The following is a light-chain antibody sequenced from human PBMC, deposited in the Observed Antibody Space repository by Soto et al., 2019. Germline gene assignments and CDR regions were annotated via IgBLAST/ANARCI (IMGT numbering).Light chain of an antibody. CDR3: QQYYSYSWT. J-gene: IGKJ1*01. V-gene: IGKV1-8*01. Sequence: AIRMTQSPSSLSASTGDRVTITCRASQGISSYLAWYQQKPGKAPKLLIYAASTLQSGVPSRFSGRGSGTDFTLTISSLQSEDFATYCCQQYYSYSWTFGQGTKVEIK. CDR1: QGISSY. CDR2: AAS.